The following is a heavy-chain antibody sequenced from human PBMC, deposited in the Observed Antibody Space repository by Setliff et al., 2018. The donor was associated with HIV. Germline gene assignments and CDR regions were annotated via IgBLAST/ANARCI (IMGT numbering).Heavy chain of an antibody. D-gene: IGHD5-18*01. CDR1: GHTFSNNG. CDR2: ISASKGYT. V-gene: IGHV1-18*01. CDR3: ARAAGWVDTETIKY. Sequence: ASVKVSCKASGHTFSNNGISWIRQAPGQGLEWVGWISASKGYTSYPQKFRGRVTMTTDTSTSTAYMELRSLRSGDTAVYYCARAAGWVDTETIKYWGQGTLVTVSS. J-gene: IGHJ4*02.